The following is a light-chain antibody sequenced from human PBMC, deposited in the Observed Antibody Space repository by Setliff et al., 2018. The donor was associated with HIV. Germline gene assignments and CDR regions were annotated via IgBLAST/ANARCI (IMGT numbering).Light chain of an antibody. Sequence: QSALTQPPSASGSPGQSVTISCTGTSSDVGAYNYVSWYQQRPGKGPKLIIYDVYKRPSGVPDRFSGSKSGDTASLTISGLQSEDEADYYCCSYAGTSTYIFGTGTKVTVL. CDR2: DVY. V-gene: IGLV2-11*01. CDR1: SSDVGAYNY. CDR3: CSYAGTSTYI. J-gene: IGLJ1*01.